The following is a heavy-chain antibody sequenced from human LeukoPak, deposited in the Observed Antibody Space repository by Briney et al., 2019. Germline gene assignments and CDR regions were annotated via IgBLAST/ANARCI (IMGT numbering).Heavy chain of an antibody. J-gene: IGHJ6*02. CDR1: GYTFTSYG. D-gene: IGHD3-3*01. CDR3: ARVDYYDFWSGYFYGMDV. CDR2: ISAYNDNT. Sequence: ASVKVSCKASGYTFTSYGIAWVRQAPGQGLEWMGWISAYNDNTNSARKFQGRVTMTTVTSTSTAYMELRSLRSDDTAVYYCARVDYYDFWSGYFYGMDVWGQGTTVTVSS. V-gene: IGHV1-18*01.